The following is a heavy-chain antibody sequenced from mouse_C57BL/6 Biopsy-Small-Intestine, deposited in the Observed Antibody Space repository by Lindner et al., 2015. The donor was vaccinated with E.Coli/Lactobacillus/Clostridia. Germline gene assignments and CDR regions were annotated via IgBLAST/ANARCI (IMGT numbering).Heavy chain of an antibody. V-gene: IGHV1-77*01. D-gene: IGHD2-13*01. CDR3: ARGYGDSDEYFDY. CDR1: GDTFNYFA. Sequence: SVKVSCKASGDTFNYFAINWVRQAPGQGLEWMGRIIPIPGIKKVAQKFQGRVTITADKSTTTGYMELSSLRADDTALYFCARGYGDSDEYFDYWGQGTPVTVSS. J-gene: IGHJ2*01. CDR2: IIPIPGIK.